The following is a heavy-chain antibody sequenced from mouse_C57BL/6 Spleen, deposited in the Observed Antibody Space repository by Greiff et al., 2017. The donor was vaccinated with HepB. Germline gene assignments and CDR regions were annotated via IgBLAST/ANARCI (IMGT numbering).Heavy chain of an antibody. D-gene: IGHD1-1*01. J-gene: IGHJ1*03. V-gene: IGHV1-64*01. Sequence: VQLQQPGAELVKPGASVKLSCKASGYTFTSYWMHWVKPRPGQGLEWIGMIHPNSGSTNYNEKFKSKATLTVDKSSSTAYMQLSSLTSEDSAVYDYANYYGSSYVYWYFDVWGTGTTVTGAS. CDR2: IHPNSGST. CDR3: ANYYGSSYVYWYFDV. CDR1: GYTFTSYW.